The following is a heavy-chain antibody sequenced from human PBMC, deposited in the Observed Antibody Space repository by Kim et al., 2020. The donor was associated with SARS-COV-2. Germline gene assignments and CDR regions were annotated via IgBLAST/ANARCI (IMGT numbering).Heavy chain of an antibody. Sequence: GGSLRLSCAASGFTFSSYGMHWVRQAPGKGLEWVAVIWYDGSNKYYADSVKGRFTISRDNSKNTLCLQMNSLRAEDTAVYYCARDYRSSWFYYYYYGMDVWGQGTTVTVS. CDR2: IWYDGSNK. J-gene: IGHJ6*02. D-gene: IGHD6-13*01. CDR3: ARDYRSSWFYYYYYGMDV. CDR1: GFTFSSYG. V-gene: IGHV3-33*01.